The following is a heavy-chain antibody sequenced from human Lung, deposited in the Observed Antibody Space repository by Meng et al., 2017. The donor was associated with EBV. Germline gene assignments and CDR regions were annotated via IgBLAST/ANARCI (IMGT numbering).Heavy chain of an antibody. V-gene: IGHV1-3*04. J-gene: IGHJ4*02. CDR1: GYTFTSYA. CDR3: ASRPGIAVAGFDY. D-gene: IGHD6-19*01. CDR2: INTGNGET. Sequence: QVQLVQSGSELEKPXXSVRGSCKASGYTFTSYAMNWVRQAPGQRLEWMGWINTGNGETKYSQKFQGRVTLTRDTSASTAYMELSSLRSEDTAVYYCASRPGIAVAGFDYWGQGTLVTVSS.